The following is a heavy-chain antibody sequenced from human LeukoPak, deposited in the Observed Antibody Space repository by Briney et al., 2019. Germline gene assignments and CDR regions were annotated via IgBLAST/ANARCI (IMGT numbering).Heavy chain of an antibody. D-gene: IGHD6-19*01. CDR3: AREIAVAGLYYYYGMDV. CDR1: GGSISSSNW. V-gene: IGHV4-4*02. Sequence: SETLSLTCAVSGGSISSSNWWSWVRQPPGKGLEWIGEIYHSGSTNYNPSLKSRVTISVDKSKNQFSLKLSSVTAADTAVYYCAREIAVAGLYYYYGMDVWGQGTTVTVSS. J-gene: IGHJ6*02. CDR2: IYHSGST.